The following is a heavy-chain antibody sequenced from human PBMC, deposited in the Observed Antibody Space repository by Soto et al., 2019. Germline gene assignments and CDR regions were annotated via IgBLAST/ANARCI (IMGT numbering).Heavy chain of an antibody. J-gene: IGHJ4*02. V-gene: IGHV3-23*01. CDR2: ISGSGGST. CDR3: AKVDSGSGSYYPPSYFDY. Sequence: PGGSLRLSCAASGFTFSSYAMSWVRQAPGKGLEWVSAISGSGGSTYYADSVKGRFTISRDNSKNTLYLQMNSLRAEDTAVYYCAKVDSGSGSYYPPSYFDYWGQGTLVTVSS. D-gene: IGHD3-10*01. CDR1: GFTFSSYA.